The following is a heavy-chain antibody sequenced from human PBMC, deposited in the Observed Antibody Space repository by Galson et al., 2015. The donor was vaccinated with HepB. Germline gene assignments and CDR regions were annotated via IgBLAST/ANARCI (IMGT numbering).Heavy chain of an antibody. J-gene: IGHJ4*02. Sequence: SLRLSCAASGFIFSSYWMSWVRQAPGKGLEWVANIKQDGSKKYYVDSVKGRLTISRDNAKNSLYLQMNSLRAEDTAVYYCVRLAARQNYEYWGQGTLVTVSS. CDR1: GFIFSSYW. V-gene: IGHV3-7*01. CDR2: IKQDGSKK. D-gene: IGHD6-6*01. CDR3: VRLAARQNYEY.